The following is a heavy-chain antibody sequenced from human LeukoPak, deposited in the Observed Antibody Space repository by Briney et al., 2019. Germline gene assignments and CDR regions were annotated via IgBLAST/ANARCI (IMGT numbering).Heavy chain of an antibody. V-gene: IGHV3-30*18. CDR1: GFTFSSYG. CDR2: ISYDGSNK. Sequence: PGGSLRLSCAASGFTFSSYGMHWVRQAPGKGLEWVAVISYDGSNKYYADSVKGRFTISRDNSKNTLYLQMNSLRAEDTAVYYCAKGSVISVGATTIDYWGQGTLVTVSS. J-gene: IGHJ4*02. CDR3: AKGSVISVGATTIDY. D-gene: IGHD1-26*01.